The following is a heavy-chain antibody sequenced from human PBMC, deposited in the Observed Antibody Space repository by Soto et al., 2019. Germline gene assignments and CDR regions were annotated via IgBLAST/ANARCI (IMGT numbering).Heavy chain of an antibody. CDR2: IWFDGSNK. J-gene: IGHJ4*02. CDR3: ATTGPY. CDR1: GFTFSSYG. V-gene: IGHV3-33*01. Sequence: SGGSLRLSCAASGFTFSSYGMHWVRQAPGKGLEWVAVIWFDGSNKFYADSVKGRFTISRDNSKNTVSLQMNSLRDEDSAAYYCATTGPYWGQGTLVTVS.